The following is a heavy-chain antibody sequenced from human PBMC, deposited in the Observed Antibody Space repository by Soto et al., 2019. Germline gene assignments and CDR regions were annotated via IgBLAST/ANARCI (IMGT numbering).Heavy chain of an antibody. CDR2: IVVGSGNT. V-gene: IGHV1-58*01. CDR3: AARYYYGSGSPYYFDY. D-gene: IGHD3-10*01. CDR1: GFTFTSSA. J-gene: IGHJ4*02. Sequence: ASVKVSCKASGFTFTSSAVQWVRQARGQRLEWIGWIVVGSGNTNYAQKFQERVTITRDMSTSTAYMELSSLRSKDTAVYYCAARYYYGSGSPYYFDYWGQGTLVTVSS.